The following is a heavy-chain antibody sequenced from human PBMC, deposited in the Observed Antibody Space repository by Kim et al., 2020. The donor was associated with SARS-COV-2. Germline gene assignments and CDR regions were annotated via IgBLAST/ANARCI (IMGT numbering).Heavy chain of an antibody. D-gene: IGHD2-2*01. CDR3: YCSSTSCYDY. CDR1: GFTFSGSA. Sequence: GGSLRLSCAASGFTFSGSAMHWVRQASGKGLEWVGRIRSKANSYATAYAASVKGRFTSSRDDSKNTAYLQMNSLKTEDTAVYYCYCSSTSCYDYWGQGTLVTVSS. CDR2: IRSKANSYAT. V-gene: IGHV3-73*01. J-gene: IGHJ4*02.